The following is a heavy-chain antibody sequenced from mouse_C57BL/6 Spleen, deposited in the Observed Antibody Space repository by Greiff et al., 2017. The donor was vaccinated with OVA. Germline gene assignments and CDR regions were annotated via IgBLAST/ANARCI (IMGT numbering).Heavy chain of an antibody. V-gene: IGHV1-39*01. CDR2: INPNYGTT. CDR1: GYSFTDYN. D-gene: IGHD1-1*01. CDR3: AGYYGSSYGFAY. J-gene: IGHJ3*01. Sequence: VQLKQSGPELVKPGASVKISCKASGYSFTDYNMNWVKQSTGKSLEWIGVINPNYGTTSSNQKFTGKATLTVDQSSSTAYMQLNSLTSEDSSVYYCAGYYGSSYGFAYWGQGTLVTVSA.